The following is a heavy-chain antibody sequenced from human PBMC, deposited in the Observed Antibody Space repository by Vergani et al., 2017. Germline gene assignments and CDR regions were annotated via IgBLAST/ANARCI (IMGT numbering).Heavy chain of an antibody. V-gene: IGHV2-70*04. CDR1: VFSANSHPLR. J-gene: IGHJ3*02. D-gene: IGHD2-8*01. Sequence: QVTLKDSGPALVKPTQTLTLTCTLPVFSANSHPLRVICIRHLHGKALEWLAHIDWDVDKFYDRSLKTKLSNAKDTSKNQVVIRMTNMDPVDTAMYYCAQILSKNGENDGAFDIWGQGTMVIVSS. CDR2: IDWDVDK. CDR3: AQILSKNGENDGAFDI.